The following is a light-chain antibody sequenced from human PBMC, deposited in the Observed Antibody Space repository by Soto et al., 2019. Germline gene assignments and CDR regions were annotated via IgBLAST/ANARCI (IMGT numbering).Light chain of an antibody. CDR1: QSISST. CDR2: GAS. J-gene: IGKJ1*01. Sequence: ELVMTQSPAPPSVSPGGRAPLSCRASQSISSTLAWYQQKPGQAPRLLIYGASTRATSFPARFSGSGSGTDFTLTISSLQSEDFAVYYCQQYNNWPWTFGQGTKVDIK. V-gene: IGKV3-15*01. CDR3: QQYNNWPWT.